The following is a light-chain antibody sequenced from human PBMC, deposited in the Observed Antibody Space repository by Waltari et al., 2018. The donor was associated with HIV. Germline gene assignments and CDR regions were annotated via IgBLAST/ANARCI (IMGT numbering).Light chain of an antibody. CDR2: RRG. Sequence: AGLTQPSSVSKGLGQNVTLPCTGNDKNVGHEGAGWLLRHEGHPPEVLSYRRGARPAGISEKYSASRSGNTASLTITGLRVDDEAVYYCAAWDSSLSEWVFGGGTKLTVL. CDR3: AAWDSSLSEWV. V-gene: IGLV10-54*01. CDR1: DKNVGHEG. J-gene: IGLJ3*02.